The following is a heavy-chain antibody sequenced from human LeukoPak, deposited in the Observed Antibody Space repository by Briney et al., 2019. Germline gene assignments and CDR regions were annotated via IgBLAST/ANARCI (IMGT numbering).Heavy chain of an antibody. J-gene: IGHJ4*02. CDR3: AKGRGVYDFWSGYYTFDY. CDR2: ISYDGSNK. V-gene: IGHV3-30*18. D-gene: IGHD3-3*01. Sequence: PGGSLRLSCAASGFTFSSYAMSWVRQAPGKGLEWVAVISYDGSNKYYADSVKGRFTISRDNSKNTLYLQMNSLRAEDTAVYYCAKGRGVYDFWSGYYTFDYWGQGTLVTVSS. CDR1: GFTFSSYA.